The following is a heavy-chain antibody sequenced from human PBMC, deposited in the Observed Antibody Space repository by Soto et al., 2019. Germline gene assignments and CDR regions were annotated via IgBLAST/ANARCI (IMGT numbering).Heavy chain of an antibody. Sequence: GGSLRLSCAASGFTFSSYAMHWVRQAPGKGLEWVAVISYDGSNKYYADSVKGRFTISRDNSKDTLYLQMNSLRAEDTAVYYCARDKGRIAVAAYGMDVWGQGTTVTVS. J-gene: IGHJ6*02. V-gene: IGHV3-30-3*01. CDR2: ISYDGSNK. CDR1: GFTFSSYA. D-gene: IGHD6-19*01. CDR3: ARDKGRIAVAAYGMDV.